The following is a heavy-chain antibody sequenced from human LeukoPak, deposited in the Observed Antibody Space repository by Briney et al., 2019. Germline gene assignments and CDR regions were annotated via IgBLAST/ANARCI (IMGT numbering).Heavy chain of an antibody. J-gene: IGHJ4*02. CDR2: ISGSGGST. V-gene: IGHV3-23*01. Sequence: GGSLRLSCAASGFTFSSYGMSWVRQAPGKGLEWVSAISGSGGSTYYADSVKGRFTISRDNAKNSLYLQMNSLRAEDTAVYYCARGGSSLFDYWGQGTLVTVSS. CDR3: ARGGSSLFDY. CDR1: GFTFSSYG. D-gene: IGHD6-13*01.